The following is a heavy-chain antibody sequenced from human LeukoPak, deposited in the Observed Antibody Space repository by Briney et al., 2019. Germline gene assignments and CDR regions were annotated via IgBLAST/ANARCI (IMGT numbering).Heavy chain of an antibody. D-gene: IGHD2-2*01. J-gene: IGHJ4*02. Sequence: GGSLRLSCAASGFTFSSYGMHWVRQAPGKGLEWVAFIRYDGSNKYYADSVKGRFTISRDNSKNTLYLQMNSLRAEDTAVYYCAKDTPEPDCSTGCYPDLFDYWGQGTLVTVSS. CDR2: IRYDGSNK. V-gene: IGHV3-30*02. CDR1: GFTFSSYG. CDR3: AKDTPEPDCSTGCYPDLFDY.